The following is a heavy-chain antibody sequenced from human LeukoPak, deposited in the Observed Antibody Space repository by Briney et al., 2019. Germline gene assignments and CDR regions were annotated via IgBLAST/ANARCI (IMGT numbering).Heavy chain of an antibody. J-gene: IGHJ4*02. Sequence: GGSLRLSCAASGFTFSSYAMSWVRQAPGKGLEWVSAISGSGGSTYYADSVKGRFTISRDNSKNTLYLQMNSLRAEDTAVYYCAKSRQITIKVSYYFDYWGQGTLVTVSS. CDR1: GFTFSSYA. D-gene: IGHD3-22*01. CDR3: AKSRQITIKVSYYFDY. V-gene: IGHV3-23*01. CDR2: ISGSGGST.